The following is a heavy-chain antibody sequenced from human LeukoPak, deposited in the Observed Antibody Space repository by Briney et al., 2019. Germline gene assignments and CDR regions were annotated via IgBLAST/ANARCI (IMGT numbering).Heavy chain of an antibody. V-gene: IGHV3-48*03. CDR2: ISSSGSTI. CDR3: ARVVTAIRYFDY. J-gene: IGHJ4*02. Sequence: PGGSLRLSCAASGFTFCSYEMNWVRQAPGKGLEWVSYISSSGSTIYYADSVKGRFTISRDNAESSLSLQMNSLRAEDTAVYYCARVVTAIRYFDYWGQGTLVTVSS. CDR1: GFTFCSYE. D-gene: IGHD2-21*02.